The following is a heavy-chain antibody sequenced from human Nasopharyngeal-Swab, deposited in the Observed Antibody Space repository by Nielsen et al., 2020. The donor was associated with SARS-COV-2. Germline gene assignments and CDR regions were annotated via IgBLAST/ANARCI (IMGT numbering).Heavy chain of an antibody. Sequence: SVKVSCKASGGSFSSYAISWVRQAPAQGLEWMGGIIPIFGTANYAQKFQGKVTITADESTSTAYMELSSLRSADTAVYYCARGVVVVPAAITYYYYYYMDVWGKGTTVTASS. D-gene: IGHD2-2*01. J-gene: IGHJ6*03. CDR2: IIPIFGTA. CDR1: GGSFSSYA. V-gene: IGHV1-69*13. CDR3: ARGVVVVPAAITYYYYYYMDV.